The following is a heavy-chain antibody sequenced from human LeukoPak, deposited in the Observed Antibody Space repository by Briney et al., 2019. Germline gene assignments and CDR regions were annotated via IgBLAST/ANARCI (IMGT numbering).Heavy chain of an antibody. CDR3: AERGAEVGATVAPGDY. CDR1: GLSFGDYN. CDR2: ISRNGAAT. J-gene: IGHJ4*02. Sequence: TGGSLRLSCEASGLSFGDYNMHWVRQAPGKGLEWVSLISRNGAATKYADSVRGRFTVSRDNSKNTLYLQMNSLRAEDTVVYYCAERGAEVGATVAPGDYWGQGTLVTVSS. D-gene: IGHD1-26*01. V-gene: IGHV3-43*01.